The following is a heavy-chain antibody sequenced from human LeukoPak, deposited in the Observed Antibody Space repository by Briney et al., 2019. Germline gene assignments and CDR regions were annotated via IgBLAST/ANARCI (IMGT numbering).Heavy chain of an antibody. J-gene: IGHJ5*02. Sequence: SVKVSCKASGGTFSSYAISWVRQAPGQGLEWMGGIIPIFGTANYAQKFQGRVTITTDVSTSTAYMELSSLRSEDTAVYYCARGLGYSSSPSWFDPWGQGTLVTVSS. D-gene: IGHD6-6*01. CDR3: ARGLGYSSSPSWFDP. CDR2: IIPIFGTA. CDR1: GGTFSSYA. V-gene: IGHV1-69*05.